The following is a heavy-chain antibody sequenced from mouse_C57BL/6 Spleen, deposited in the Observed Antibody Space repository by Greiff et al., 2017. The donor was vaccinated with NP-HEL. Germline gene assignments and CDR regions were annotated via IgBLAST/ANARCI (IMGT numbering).Heavy chain of an antibody. CDR3: VREGAMAGAYYFDY. J-gene: IGHJ2*01. D-gene: IGHD3-3*01. Sequence: EVQRVESGGGLVQPKGSLKLSCAASGFTFNTYAMHWVRQAPGKGLEWVARIRSKSSNYATYYADSVKDRFTISRDDSQSMLYLQMNNLKTEDTAMYYCVREGAMAGAYYFDYWGQGTTLTVSS. V-gene: IGHV10-3*01. CDR1: GFTFNTYA. CDR2: IRSKSSNYAT.